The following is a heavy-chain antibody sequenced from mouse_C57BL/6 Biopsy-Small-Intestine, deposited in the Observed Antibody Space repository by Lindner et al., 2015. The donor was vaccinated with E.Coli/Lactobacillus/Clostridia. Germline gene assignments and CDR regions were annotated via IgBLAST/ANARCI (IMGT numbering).Heavy chain of an antibody. CDR2: IYPGGGYT. J-gene: IGHJ4*01. CDR1: GYTFTNYW. D-gene: IGHD3-2*02. CDR3: ARQATSTDAMDY. V-gene: IGHV1-63*01. Sequence: VQLQESGAELVRPGTSVKMPCKASGYTFTNYWIGWAKQRPGHGLEWIGDIYPGGGYTNYNEKFKGKATLTADKSSSTAYMQFSSLTSEDSAIYYCARQATSTDAMDYWGQGTSVTVSS.